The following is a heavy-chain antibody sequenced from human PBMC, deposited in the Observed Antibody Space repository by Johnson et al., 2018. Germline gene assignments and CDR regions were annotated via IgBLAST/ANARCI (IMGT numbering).Heavy chain of an antibody. CDR1: GFTFSFYG. V-gene: IGHV3-30*18. CDR2: ISYDGGNK. Sequence: QVQLVESGGGVVQPGRSLRLSCAASGFTFSFYGMHWVRQAPGKGLEWVAFISYDGGNKYYADSVKGRLTISRDNSKNTLYLQMSSLVADDTAVYYCAKGHDSIWGTYRFSEHYFDYWGQGTLVT. D-gene: IGHD3-16*02. J-gene: IGHJ4*02. CDR3: AKGHDSIWGTYRFSEHYFDY.